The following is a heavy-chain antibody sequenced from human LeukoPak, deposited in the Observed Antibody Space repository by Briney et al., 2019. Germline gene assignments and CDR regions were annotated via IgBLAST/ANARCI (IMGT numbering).Heavy chain of an antibody. Sequence: PGGSLRLSCAASGFTFSSYEMNWVRQASGKGLEWVSYISSSGSTIYYADSVKGRFTISRDNAKNSLYLQMNSLRADDTAVYYCAKDKFSVAVVADRLKWFDPWGQGTLVTASS. V-gene: IGHV3-48*03. CDR1: GFTFSSYE. D-gene: IGHD2-15*01. J-gene: IGHJ5*02. CDR2: ISSSGSTI. CDR3: AKDKFSVAVVADRLKWFDP.